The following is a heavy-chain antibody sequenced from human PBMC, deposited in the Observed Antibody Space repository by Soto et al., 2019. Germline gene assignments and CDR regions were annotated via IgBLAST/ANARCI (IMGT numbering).Heavy chain of an antibody. J-gene: IGHJ6*02. Sequence: SETLSLTCTVSGGSISSYYWSWIRQPPGKGLEWIGYIYYSGSTNYNPSLKSRVTISVDTSKNQFSLKLTNMDPVDTATYYCARIRGYSYGPLRYYYYGMDVWGQGTTVTVSS. D-gene: IGHD5-18*01. V-gene: IGHV4-59*01. CDR3: ARIRGYSYGPLRYYYYGMDV. CDR2: IYYSGST. CDR1: GGSISSYY.